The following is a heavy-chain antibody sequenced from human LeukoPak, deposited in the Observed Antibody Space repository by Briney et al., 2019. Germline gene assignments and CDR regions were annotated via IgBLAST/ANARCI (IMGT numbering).Heavy chain of an antibody. CDR1: GFTFSSYG. Sequence: GGSLRLSCAASGFTFSSYGMHWVRQAPGKGLEWVAFIRYDGSNKYYADSVKGRFTISRDNSKNTLYLQMNSLRAEDTAVYYCAKLADYYDSSGYRGSWGQGTLVTVSS. CDR2: IRYDGSNK. V-gene: IGHV3-30*02. J-gene: IGHJ5*02. D-gene: IGHD3-22*01. CDR3: AKLADYYDSSGYRGS.